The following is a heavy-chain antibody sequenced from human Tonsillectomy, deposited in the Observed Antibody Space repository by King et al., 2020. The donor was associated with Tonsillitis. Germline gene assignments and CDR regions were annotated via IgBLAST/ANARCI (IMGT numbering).Heavy chain of an antibody. Sequence: QLQESGPGLVKPSETLSLTCTVSGGSISSSSYYWGWIRQPPGKGLEWIGSIYYSGSTYYNPSLKSRVTISIDTSKNQFSLKLRSVTTADTAVYYCASRGSPFTGPPRDRFDYWGQGTLVTVSS. V-gene: IGHV4-39*07. D-gene: IGHD3-10*01. CDR2: IYYSGST. CDR1: GGSISSSSYY. CDR3: ASRGSPFTGPPRDRFDY. J-gene: IGHJ4*02.